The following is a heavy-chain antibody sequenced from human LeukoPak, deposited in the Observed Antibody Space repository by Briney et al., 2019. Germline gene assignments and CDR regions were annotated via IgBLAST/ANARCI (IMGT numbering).Heavy chain of an antibody. D-gene: IGHD3-3*01. J-gene: IGHJ4*02. V-gene: IGHV3-43*02. CDR1: GFTFSSYA. CDR2: ISGDGGST. Sequence: GGSLRLSCAASGFTFSSYAMSWVRQAPGKGLEWVSLISGDGGSTYYADSVKGRFTISRDNSKNSLYLQMNSLRTEDTALYYCAKVRDFWSGSYPPPDYWGQGTLVTVSS. CDR3: AKVRDFWSGSYPPPDY.